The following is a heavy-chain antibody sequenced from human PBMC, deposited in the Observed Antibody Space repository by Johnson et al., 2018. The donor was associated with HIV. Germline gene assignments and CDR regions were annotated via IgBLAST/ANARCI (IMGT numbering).Heavy chain of an antibody. J-gene: IGHJ3*02. Sequence: VQLVESGGGLVQPGGSLRLSCAASGFTFSRYWMHWVRQAPGKGLVWVSRISSDGTDTYYADSVKGRFTISRDNSKNTLYLQMNSLRAEDTAVYYCAREVGNAGAFDIWGQGTIVNVSS. D-gene: IGHD1-26*01. CDR2: ISSDGTDT. V-gene: IGHV3-74*01. CDR1: GFTFSRYW. CDR3: AREVGNAGAFDI.